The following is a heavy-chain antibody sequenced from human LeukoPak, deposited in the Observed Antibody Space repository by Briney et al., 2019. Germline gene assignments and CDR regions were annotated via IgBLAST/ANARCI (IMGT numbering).Heavy chain of an antibody. D-gene: IGHD3-22*01. J-gene: IGHJ6*02. CDR1: GGTFSSYA. CDR2: IIPILGIA. V-gene: IGHV1-69*04. Sequence: SVKVSCKASGGTFSSYAIRWVRQAPGQGLEWMGRIIPILGIANYAQKFQGRVTITADKSTSTAYLELSSLRSEDTAVYYCAKVLAGDSSGYYCSELGKCYYYGMDVWGQGTKVTVSS. CDR3: AKVLAGDSSGYYCSELGKCYYYGMDV.